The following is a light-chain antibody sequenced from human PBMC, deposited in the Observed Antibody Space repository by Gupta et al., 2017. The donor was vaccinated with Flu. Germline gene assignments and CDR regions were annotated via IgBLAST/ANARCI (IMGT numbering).Light chain of an antibody. J-gene: IGLJ3*02. V-gene: IGLV7-43*01. CDR2: STT. Sequence: TVTLTCPATTGAVTSAFYPNRCRQKPGHSPRALIYSTTINHAWTPARFSGSLLGDKAALTLSNVQPEDEAEYYCLLYYGGVQGVFGGGTKLTVL. CDR3: LLYYGGVQGV. CDR1: TGAVTSAFY.